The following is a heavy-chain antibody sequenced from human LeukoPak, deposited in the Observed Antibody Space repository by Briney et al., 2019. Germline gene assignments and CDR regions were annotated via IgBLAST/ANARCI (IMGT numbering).Heavy chain of an antibody. CDR3: ARGSGSYSGAADY. J-gene: IGHJ4*02. Sequence: SETLSLTCSVHGSSFTGYYWSWIRQPPGKGLEWIGERNHRGSSYFNPSFESRVTISLDMSRKQFSLKLTSVTAADTALYYCARGSGSYSGAADYWGQGTLVTVSS. V-gene: IGHV4-34*01. D-gene: IGHD6-19*01. CDR2: RNHRGSS. CDR1: GSSFTGYY.